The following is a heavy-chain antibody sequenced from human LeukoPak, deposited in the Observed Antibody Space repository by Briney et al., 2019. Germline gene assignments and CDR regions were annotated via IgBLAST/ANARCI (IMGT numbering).Heavy chain of an antibody. CDR1: GFTFSSYG. V-gene: IGHV3-33*01. CDR3: ARDRYYGSGSCFEGMDV. Sequence: GGSLRLSCAASGFTFSSYGMHWVRQAPGKGLEWVAVIWYDGSNKYYADSVKGRFTISRDNSKNTLYLQMNSLRAEDTAVYYCARDRYYGSGSCFEGMDVWGKGTTVTVSS. CDR2: IWYDGSNK. D-gene: IGHD3-10*01. J-gene: IGHJ6*04.